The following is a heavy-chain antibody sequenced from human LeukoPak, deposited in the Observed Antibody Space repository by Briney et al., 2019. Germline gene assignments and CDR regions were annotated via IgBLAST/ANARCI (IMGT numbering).Heavy chain of an antibody. CDR2: IYTSGST. J-gene: IGHJ4*02. Sequence: PSQTLSLTCTVSGGSISSGSYYWSWIRQPAGKGLEWIGRIYTSGSTNYNPSLKSRVTISVDKSKKQFSLKVTSVTAADTAVYYCARSPTWSSGYYLRDYWGQGTLVTVSS. D-gene: IGHD3-22*01. CDR3: ARSPTWSSGYYLRDY. CDR1: GGSISSGSYY. V-gene: IGHV4-61*02.